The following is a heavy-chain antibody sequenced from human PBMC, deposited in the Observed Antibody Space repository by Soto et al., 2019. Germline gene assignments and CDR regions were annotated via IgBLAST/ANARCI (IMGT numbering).Heavy chain of an antibody. D-gene: IGHD3-9*01. Sequence: ASVKVSCKASGYTFSTYTIHWVRQAPGQRLEWMGWINAGNGNTKYSQNFQGRVFITRDTSATTAYMELSSLRSEDTAVYYCAREGLYYDIWTVDLLTTIYFVYCCQTPLVTVSS. CDR1: GYTFSTYT. V-gene: IGHV1-3*01. CDR2: INAGNGNT. J-gene: IGHJ4*02. CDR3: AREGLYYDIWTVDLLTTIYFVY.